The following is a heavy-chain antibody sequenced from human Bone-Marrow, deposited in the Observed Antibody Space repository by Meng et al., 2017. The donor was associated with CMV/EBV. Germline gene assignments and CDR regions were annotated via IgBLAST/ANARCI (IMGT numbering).Heavy chain of an antibody. D-gene: IGHD6-13*01. Sequence: INSSNWWIWVRQPPGKGPELIGEISHSGTTHYNPSLKSRLIISIDKSKNQFSLSLSFVTAADTATYYCARERAVKTPVGRSSYFDYWGQGTLVTVSS. CDR2: ISHSGTT. J-gene: IGHJ4*02. V-gene: IGHV4-4*02. CDR3: ARERAVKTPVGRSSYFDY. CDR1: INSSNW.